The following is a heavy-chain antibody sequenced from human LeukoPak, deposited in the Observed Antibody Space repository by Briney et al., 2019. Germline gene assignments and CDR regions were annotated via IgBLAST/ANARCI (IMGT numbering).Heavy chain of an antibody. CDR1: GGTFSSYA. Sequence: SVTVSFKASGGTFSSYAISWVRQPPGQGLEWMGGIIPNFGTANYAQKFQGRVTITADESTSTAYMELSSLRSEDTAVYYCARADMVRGVHPYYYYGMDVWGKGTTVTVSS. D-gene: IGHD3-10*01. V-gene: IGHV1-69*13. CDR3: ARADMVRGVHPYYYYGMDV. CDR2: IIPNFGTA. J-gene: IGHJ6*04.